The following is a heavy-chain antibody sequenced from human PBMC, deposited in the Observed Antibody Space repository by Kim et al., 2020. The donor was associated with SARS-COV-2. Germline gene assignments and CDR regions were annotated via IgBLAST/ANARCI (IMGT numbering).Heavy chain of an antibody. CDR3: AAGDYYDSSGYYFAL. V-gene: IGHV1-58*01. J-gene: IGHJ4*02. CDR2: IVVVSGNT. Sequence: SVKVSCKASGFTFTSSAVQWVRQARGQRLEWIGWIVVVSGNTNYAQKFQERVTITRDMSTSTAYMELSSLRSEDTAVYYCAAGDYYDSSGYYFALWGQGTLVTVSS. D-gene: IGHD3-22*01. CDR1: GFTFTSSA.